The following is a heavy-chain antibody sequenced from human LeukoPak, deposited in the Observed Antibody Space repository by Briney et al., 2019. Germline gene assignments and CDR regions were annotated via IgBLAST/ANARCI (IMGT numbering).Heavy chain of an antibody. Sequence: QTGGSLRLSCAASGFTFSSYGMHWVRQAPGKGLEWVAFIRYDGSNKYYADSVKGRFTISRDNSKNTLYLQMNSLRAEDTAVYYCAREGGWEKLWFGDFGDYYMDVWGKGTTVTISS. CDR3: AREGGWEKLWFGDFGDYYMDV. J-gene: IGHJ6*03. CDR2: IRYDGSNK. CDR1: GFTFSSYG. V-gene: IGHV3-30*02. D-gene: IGHD3-10*01.